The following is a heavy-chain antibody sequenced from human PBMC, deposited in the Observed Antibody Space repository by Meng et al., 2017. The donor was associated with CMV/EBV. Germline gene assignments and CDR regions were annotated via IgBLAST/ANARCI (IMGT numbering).Heavy chain of an antibody. CDR3: ASFSPLYCSSASCSNNWFDP. V-gene: IGHV3-48*03. J-gene: IGHJ5*02. D-gene: IGHD2-2*01. CDR2: ISSSGSTI. CDR1: GFTFSSYE. Sequence: GESLKISCAASGFTFSSYEMNWVRQAPGKGLEWVSYISSSGSTIYYADSVKGRFPISRDNAKNSLYLQMNSLRAEDTAVYYCASFSPLYCSSASCSNNWFDPWGQGTLVTVSS.